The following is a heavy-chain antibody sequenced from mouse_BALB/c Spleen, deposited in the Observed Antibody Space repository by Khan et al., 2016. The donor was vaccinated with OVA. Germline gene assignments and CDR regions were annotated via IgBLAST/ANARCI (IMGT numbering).Heavy chain of an antibody. CDR3: ARDGAYYRSDGWFAY. CDR2: INPSSGYT. D-gene: IGHD2-14*01. J-gene: IGHJ3*01. V-gene: IGHV1-4*01. CDR1: GYTFTSYT. Sequence: VQLQQSGTELARPGASVKMSCKASGYTFTSYTMHWVKQRPGQGLEWIGYINPSSGYTNYNQKFKDKATLTADKSSITAYMQLSSLTSEDSAIYYCARDGAYYRSDGWFAYWGQGTLVTVSA.